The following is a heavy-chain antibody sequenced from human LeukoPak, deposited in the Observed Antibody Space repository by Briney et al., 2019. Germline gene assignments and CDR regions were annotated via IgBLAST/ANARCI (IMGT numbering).Heavy chain of an antibody. CDR2: ISWNSGSI. V-gene: IGHV3-9*01. D-gene: IGHD2-15*01. CDR1: GFTFDDYA. J-gene: IGHJ4*02. CDR3: AKSGGSSGFDY. Sequence: GRSLRLSCAASGFTFDDYAMHWVRQAPGKGLEWVSGISWNSGSIGYADSVKGRFTISRDNAKNSLYLQMNGLRAEDTALYYCAKSGGSSGFDYWGQGTLVTVSS.